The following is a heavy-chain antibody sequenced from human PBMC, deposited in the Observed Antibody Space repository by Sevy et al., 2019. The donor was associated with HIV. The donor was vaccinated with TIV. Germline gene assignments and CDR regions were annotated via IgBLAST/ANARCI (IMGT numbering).Heavy chain of an antibody. CDR3: ARDLRRNAFDI. CDR1: GDSITASNW. J-gene: IGHJ3*02. V-gene: IGHV4-4*02. Sequence: SETLSLTCDVSGDSITASNWWIWVRQTPGKGLEWIGEVYHDGNTNYNPSLKSRISILVDKSKNQFSLSLTSVTDADTAVYYCARDLRRNAFDIWGQGTLVTVSS. CDR2: VYHDGNT.